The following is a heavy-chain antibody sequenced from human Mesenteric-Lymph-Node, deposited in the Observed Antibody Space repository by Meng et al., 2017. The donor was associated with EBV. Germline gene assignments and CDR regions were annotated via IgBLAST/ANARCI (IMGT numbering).Heavy chain of an antibody. CDR3: ATGDYGRDVFDY. J-gene: IGHJ4*02. CDR2: LDLTDGER. Sequence: VQLVQSVTGGKRPGASVKVSCKVSGYTLSELSMHWVRQAPGKGLEWMGGLDLTDGERIYAQKFQGRVTMTEDTSTDTAYMELSSLRSEDTAVYYCATGDYGRDVFDYWGQGTLVTVSS. D-gene: IGHD3-16*01. CDR1: GYTLSELS. V-gene: IGHV1-24*01.